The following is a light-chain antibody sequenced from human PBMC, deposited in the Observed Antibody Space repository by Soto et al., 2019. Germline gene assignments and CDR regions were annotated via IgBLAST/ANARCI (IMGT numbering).Light chain of an antibody. CDR2: EGS. CDR1: SSDVGSYNL. J-gene: IGLJ1*01. V-gene: IGLV2-14*02. Sequence: QSALTQPASVSGSPRQSITISCTGTSSDVGSYNLVSWYQQHPGKAPKLMIYEGSKRPTGVSNRFSGSKSGNTASLTISGLQAEDEAEYYCSSYTNINTGACVFGTGTKLTVL. CDR3: SSYTNINTGACV.